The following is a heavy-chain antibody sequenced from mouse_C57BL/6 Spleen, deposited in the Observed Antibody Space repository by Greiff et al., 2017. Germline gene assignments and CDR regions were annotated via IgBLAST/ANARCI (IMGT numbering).Heavy chain of an antibody. CDR3: ARAGYYGYYAMDY. D-gene: IGHD1-1*02. CDR2: INPNNGGT. J-gene: IGHJ4*01. Sequence: VQLQQSGPELVKPGASVKMSCKASGYTFTDYNMHWVKQSHGKSLEWIGYINPNNGGTSYNQKFKGKATLTVNKSSSTAYVELRSLTSEDSAVYYCARAGYYGYYAMDYWGQGTSVTVSS. CDR1: GYTFTDYN. V-gene: IGHV1-22*01.